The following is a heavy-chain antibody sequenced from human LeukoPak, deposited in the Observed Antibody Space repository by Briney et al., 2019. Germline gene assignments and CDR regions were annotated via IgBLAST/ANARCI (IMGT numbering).Heavy chain of an antibody. J-gene: IGHJ4*02. CDR3: ARDIWLGPSVEY. V-gene: IGHV3-11*01. CDR2: ISSSGSSI. Sequence: KPGGSLRLSCAASGFTFSDYYMSWIRQAPGKGLEWISYISSSGSSIFYADFVKGRFTISRDNAKNSVFLQMNSLRAEDTAVYYCARDIWLGPSVEYWGQGTLVTVSS. D-gene: IGHD6-19*01. CDR1: GFTFSDYY.